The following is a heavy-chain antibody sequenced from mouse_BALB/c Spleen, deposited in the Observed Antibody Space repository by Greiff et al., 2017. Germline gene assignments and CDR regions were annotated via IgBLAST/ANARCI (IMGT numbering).Heavy chain of an antibody. Sequence: QVQLQQSGAELVRPGSSVKISCKASGYAFSSYWMNWVKQRPGQGLEWIGQIYPGDGDTNYNGKFKGKATLTADKSSSTAYMQLSSLTSEDSAVYFCARSGYYGRAMDYWGQGTSVTVSS. V-gene: IGHV1-80*01. CDR3: ARSGYYGRAMDY. CDR2: IYPGDGDT. CDR1: GYAFSSYW. J-gene: IGHJ4*01. D-gene: IGHD1-1*01.